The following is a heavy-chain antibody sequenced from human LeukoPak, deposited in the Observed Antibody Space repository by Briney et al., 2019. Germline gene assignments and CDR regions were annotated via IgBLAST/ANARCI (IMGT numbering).Heavy chain of an antibody. D-gene: IGHD3-9*01. CDR1: GYTLSELS. CDR3: ATYRLLGLFDWSIPRYNHHYHMDV. CDR2: FDPEGGET. J-gene: IGHJ6*03. V-gene: IGHV1-24*01. Sequence: ASVKVSCKVSGYTLSELSMHWVRQAPGKGLEWMGSFDPEGGETVYAQKFQGRVTMTGDTSTDTAYMELSSLSADDTADYYCATYRLLGLFDWSIPRYNHHYHMDVWGKGTPVTVSS.